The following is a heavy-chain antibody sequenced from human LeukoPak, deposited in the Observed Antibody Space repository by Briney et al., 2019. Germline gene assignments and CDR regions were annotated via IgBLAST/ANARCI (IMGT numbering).Heavy chain of an antibody. CDR2: ISGNGERT. Sequence: PGGSLRLSCVTSGFMFSTYAMSWVRQAPGKGLEWVSIISGNGERTYYADSVKGRFTVSRDNSKNTLYLQMKSLRAEDTAVYYCVSQSYSGSDNYYFHYWGQRTLVAVSS. D-gene: IGHD1-26*01. V-gene: IGHV3-23*01. CDR3: VSQSYSGSDNYYFHY. CDR1: GFMFSTYA. J-gene: IGHJ4*02.